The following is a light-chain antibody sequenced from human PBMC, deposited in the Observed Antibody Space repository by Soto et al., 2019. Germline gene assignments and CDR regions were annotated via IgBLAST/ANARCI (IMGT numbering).Light chain of an antibody. CDR2: KAS. J-gene: IGKJ1*01. CDR3: QHYNSYSEA. Sequence: DTQMTQATSTVSGSLGDGVTITCRASQTISSWLAWYQQKPGKAPKLLIYKASTLKSGVPSRFSGSGSGTEFTLTISSLQPDDFATYYCQHYNSYSEAVGQGTKVEI. V-gene: IGKV1-5*03. CDR1: QTISSW.